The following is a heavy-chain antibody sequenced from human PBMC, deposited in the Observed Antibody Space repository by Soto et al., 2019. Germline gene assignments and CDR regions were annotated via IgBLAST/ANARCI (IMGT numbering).Heavy chain of an antibody. CDR1: GYSINSVYY. CDR3: ARVSRASVSYYYHX. V-gene: IGHV4-38-2*01. Sequence: SETLSLTCAVSGYSINSVYYWGWIRQPPGKGLEWISSMYHSGSTYYNPSLKSRFTISVDASKNQFSLKLSSVTAADTGVYFCARVSRASVSYYYHXWGQGTLVTVSX. D-gene: IGHD1-26*01. CDR2: MYHSGST. J-gene: IGHJ4*02.